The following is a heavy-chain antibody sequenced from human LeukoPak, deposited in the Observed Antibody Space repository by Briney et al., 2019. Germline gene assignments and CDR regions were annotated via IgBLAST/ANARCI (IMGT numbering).Heavy chain of an antibody. CDR1: GGSISSYY. CDR3: ARLERGPSYYYGMDV. Sequence: PSETLSLTCTVSGGSISSYYWSWIRQPAGKGLEWIGRTYTSGSTNYNPSLKSRVTMSVDTSKNQFSLKLSSVTAADTAVYYCARLERGPSYYYGMDVWGQGTTVTVSS. V-gene: IGHV4-4*07. CDR2: TYTSGST. D-gene: IGHD1-1*01. J-gene: IGHJ6*02.